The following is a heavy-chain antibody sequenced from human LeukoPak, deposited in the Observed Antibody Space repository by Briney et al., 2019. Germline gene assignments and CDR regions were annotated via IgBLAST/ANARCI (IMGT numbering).Heavy chain of an antibody. D-gene: IGHD6-19*01. Sequence: GGSLRPSCAASGFAFSTFAMGWVRQSPGKGLEWLSTINGGGNTTFYSDSVKGRFTISRDNSKNTLYLHMDSLRPDDTAIYYCTKELHVAVAVADYYYFYMDVWGRGTAVTVSS. V-gene: IGHV3-23*01. CDR1: GFAFSTFA. J-gene: IGHJ6*03. CDR3: TKELHVAVAVADYYYFYMDV. CDR2: INGGGNTT.